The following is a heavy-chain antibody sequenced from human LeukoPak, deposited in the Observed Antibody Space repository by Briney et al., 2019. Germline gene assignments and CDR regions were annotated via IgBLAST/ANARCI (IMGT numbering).Heavy chain of an antibody. CDR2: ISAYNGNT. CDR1: GYTFTGYY. J-gene: IGHJ4*02. CDR3: ARDLFGAPNTYYFDY. V-gene: IGHV1-18*04. D-gene: IGHD1-26*01. Sequence: ASVKVSCKASGYTFTGYYIHWVRQAPGQGLEWMGWISAYNGNTNYAQKLQGRVTMTTDTSTSTAYMELRSLRSDDTAVYYCARDLFGAPNTYYFDYWGQGTLVTVSS.